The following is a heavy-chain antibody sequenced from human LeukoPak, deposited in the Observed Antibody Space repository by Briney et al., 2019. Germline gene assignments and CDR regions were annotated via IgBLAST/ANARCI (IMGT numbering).Heavy chain of an antibody. Sequence: PGGPLRLSCSASAFTFSRFWMSWVRQAPGKGLEYVALIKQGGSEIYHMDSVKGRFTISRDDATNSLYLQMNSLRAEDTAVYYCARVGYDFWSGYYRYWGQGTLVTVSS. J-gene: IGHJ4*02. V-gene: IGHV3-7*02. CDR2: IKQGGSEI. CDR1: AFTFSRFW. CDR3: ARVGYDFWSGYYRY. D-gene: IGHD3-3*01.